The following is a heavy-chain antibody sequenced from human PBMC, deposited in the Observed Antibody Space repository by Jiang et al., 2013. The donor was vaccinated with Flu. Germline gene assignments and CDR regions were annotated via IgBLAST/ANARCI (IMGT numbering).Heavy chain of an antibody. CDR2: IDWDDDE. J-gene: IGHJ6*02. D-gene: IGHD1-26*01. V-gene: IGHV2-70*04. CDR3: TRMGVGAIGYWGADV. Sequence: KPTQTLTLTCTFSGFSLNTPGMRVSWIRQPPGKAPEWLARIDWDDDEFYSPFLRPRLSISKDTSKNQVVLTMTNMEPADTATYYCTRMGVGAIGYWGADVWGQGTTVTVS. CDR1: GFSLNTPGMR.